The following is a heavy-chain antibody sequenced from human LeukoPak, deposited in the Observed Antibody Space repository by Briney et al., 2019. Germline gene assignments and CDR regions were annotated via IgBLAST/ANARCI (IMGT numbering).Heavy chain of an antibody. CDR1: GGSISSSSYY. D-gene: IGHD3-22*01. J-gene: IGHJ4*02. CDR2: IYYSGST. V-gene: IGHV4-39*01. CDR3: ARHLGTTYYYDSSGYYFGG. Sequence: SETLSLTCTVSGGSISSSSYYWGWIRQPPGKGLEWIGSIYYSGSTYYNPSLKSRVTISVDTSKNQFSLKLSSVTAADTAVYYCARHLGTTYYYDSSGYYFGGWGQGTLVTVSS.